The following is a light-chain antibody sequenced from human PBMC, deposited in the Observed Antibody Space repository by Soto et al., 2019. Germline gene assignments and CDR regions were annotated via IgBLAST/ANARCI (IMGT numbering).Light chain of an antibody. CDR3: QHSNSYSVA. J-gene: IGKJ1*01. CDR1: QTISSW. Sequence: DIQMTQSPSTLSGSVGDRVTITCRASQTISSWLAWYQQKPGKAPKLLIYKAPTLKNGVPSRFSGSGSGTEVTLTISSLQPDDFATYSWQHSNSYSVAFGQGTKVELK. CDR2: KAP. V-gene: IGKV1-5*03.